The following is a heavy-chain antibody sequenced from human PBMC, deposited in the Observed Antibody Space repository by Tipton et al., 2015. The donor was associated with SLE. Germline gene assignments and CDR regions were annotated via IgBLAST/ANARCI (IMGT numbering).Heavy chain of an antibody. CDR3: ARLGSAHLNYYYYYMDV. CDR1: GFTFNTYA. J-gene: IGHJ6*03. Sequence: SLRLSCAASGFTFNTYAMHWVRQAPGKGLEWVAVLSYDGTNKYYADSVKGRFTISRDNSKNTLYLQMNSLRPEDTAVYHCARLGSAHLNYYYYYMDVWGMGTTVTVSS. CDR2: LSYDGTNK. D-gene: IGHD2-15*01. V-gene: IGHV3-30*04.